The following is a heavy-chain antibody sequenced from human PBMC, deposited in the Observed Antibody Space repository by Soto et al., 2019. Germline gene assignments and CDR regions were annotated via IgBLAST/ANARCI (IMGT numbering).Heavy chain of an antibody. Sequence: QVQLVQSGAEVKKPGSSVKVSCKASGGTFGSYAISWVRQAPGQGPEWMGGIIPITGTANYAQKFQGRVTITADESTSTASMQLSNLRSEDTAVYYCARSQGSSTSLEIYYYYYYGMDVWGQGTTVTVSS. CDR1: GGTFGSYA. D-gene: IGHD2-2*01. CDR3: ARSQGSSTSLEIYYYYYYGMDV. V-gene: IGHV1-69*01. J-gene: IGHJ6*02. CDR2: IIPITGTA.